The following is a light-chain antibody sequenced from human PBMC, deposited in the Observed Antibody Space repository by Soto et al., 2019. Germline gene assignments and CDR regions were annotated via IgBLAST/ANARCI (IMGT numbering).Light chain of an antibody. CDR2: GDS. CDR1: SSNIGAGYD. J-gene: IGLJ1*01. Sequence: QSALTQPPSVSGAPGQRVTISCTGSSSNIGAGYDVNWYQQLPETAPKLLIFGDSNRPSGVPDRFPGSKSGTSASLVITGRQADDEADYYCQSNDSGLSGSDVFGAGTKISVL. CDR3: QSNDSGLSGSDV. V-gene: IGLV1-40*01.